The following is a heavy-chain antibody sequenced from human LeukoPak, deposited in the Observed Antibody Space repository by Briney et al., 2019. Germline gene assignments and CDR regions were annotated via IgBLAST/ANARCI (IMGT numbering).Heavy chain of an antibody. D-gene: IGHD6-19*01. CDR2: ISYDGSNK. V-gene: IGHV3-30*06. CDR1: GFTFSSHG. Sequence: GGSLRLSCEASGFTFSSHGMHWVRQAPGKGLEWVAVISYDGSNKYYADSVKGRFTISRDNSKNTLYLQMNSLRAEDTAVYYCARDVAGPFIYWGQGTLVTVSS. J-gene: IGHJ4*02. CDR3: ARDVAGPFIY.